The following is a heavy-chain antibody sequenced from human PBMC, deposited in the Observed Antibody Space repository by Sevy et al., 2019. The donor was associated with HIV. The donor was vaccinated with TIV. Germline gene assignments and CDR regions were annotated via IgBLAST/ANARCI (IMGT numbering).Heavy chain of an antibody. CDR2: IYSGGST. Sequence: GGSLRLSCAASGFTVSSNYMSWVRQSPGKGLEWVSLIYSGGSTKYADSVKGRFTISRDNSKNTLYLQMNSLRAEDTAVYYCGNSLRYWGQGTLVTVSS. CDR1: GFTVSSNY. J-gene: IGHJ4*02. CDR3: GNSLRY. V-gene: IGHV3-53*01. D-gene: IGHD2-21*01.